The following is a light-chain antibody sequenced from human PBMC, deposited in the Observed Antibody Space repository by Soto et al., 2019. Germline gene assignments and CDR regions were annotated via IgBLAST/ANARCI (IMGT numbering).Light chain of an antibody. CDR1: QSVGTN. CDR3: QQYNNWPPDFT. Sequence: EIVITQSPATMSLSPGDRAALSCRASQSVGTNLAWYQQKPGQAPTLLIYDASTRATRLPDRFNGSGSGTEFNLTITSLQSEDFAIYYCQQYNNWPPDFTFGQGTRLEIK. CDR2: DAS. V-gene: IGKV3-15*01. J-gene: IGKJ5*01.